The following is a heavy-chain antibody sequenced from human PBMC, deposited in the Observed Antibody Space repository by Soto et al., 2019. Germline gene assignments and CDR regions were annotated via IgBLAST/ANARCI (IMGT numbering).Heavy chain of an antibody. Sequence: GGSLRLSCEVSGFTLTIYGMNWFRQAPDKGLEWVSTIGRGGDTFYADSVRGRFTISRDNSKNTLFLQMNSLRAEDTALYFCAKDGTTAGIHYYGMDIWGQGTTVTVSS. D-gene: IGHD1-1*01. J-gene: IGHJ6*02. CDR1: GFTLTIYG. CDR2: IGRGGDT. V-gene: IGHV3-23*01. CDR3: AKDGTTAGIHYYGMDI.